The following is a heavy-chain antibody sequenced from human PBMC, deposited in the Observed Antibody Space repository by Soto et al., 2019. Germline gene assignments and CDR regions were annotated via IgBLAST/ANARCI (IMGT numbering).Heavy chain of an antibody. CDR1: GGSVSSSNW. V-gene: IGHV4-4*02. Sequence: QVQLQESGPGLVKPSGTLSLTCAVSGGSVSSSNWWSWVRQTTGKGLEWIGEIYHSGSAHYNPSLKSRASISLDKSKNQFSMRLTSVTAADTAVYYCARVPGVVVSADYAFDIWGPGTRVIVSS. J-gene: IGHJ3*02. CDR3: ARVPGVVVSADYAFDI. D-gene: IGHD2-21*02. CDR2: IYHSGSA.